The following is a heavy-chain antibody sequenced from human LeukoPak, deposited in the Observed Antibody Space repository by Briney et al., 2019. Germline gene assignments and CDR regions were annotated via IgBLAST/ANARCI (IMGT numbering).Heavy chain of an antibody. J-gene: IGHJ6*03. Sequence: PGGSLRLSCAASGFSFKSYAMNCVRQAPGKGLEWVSSISESGDSTHYADSVKGRFTISRDNSLNTLYLQMNGLTADDTAVYYCAKDLWFPYYYYMDVWGKGTTVTVSS. D-gene: IGHD2-21*01. CDR2: ISESGDST. CDR1: GFSFKSYA. CDR3: AKDLWFPYYYYMDV. V-gene: IGHV3-23*01.